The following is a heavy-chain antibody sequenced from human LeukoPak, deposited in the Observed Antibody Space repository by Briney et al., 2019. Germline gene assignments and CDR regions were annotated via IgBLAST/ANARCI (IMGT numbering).Heavy chain of an antibody. CDR3: ARGDSSGYYYPY. J-gene: IGHJ4*02. CDR1: GYTFTGYY. CDR2: INPDSGGT. V-gene: IGHV1-2*02. D-gene: IGHD3-22*01. Sequence: ASVKVSCKASGYTFTGYYMHWVRQAPGQGLEWMGWINPDSGGTNYAQKFQGRVTMTRDTSISTAYMELSRLRSDDTAVYYCARGDSSGYYYPYWGQGTLVTVSS.